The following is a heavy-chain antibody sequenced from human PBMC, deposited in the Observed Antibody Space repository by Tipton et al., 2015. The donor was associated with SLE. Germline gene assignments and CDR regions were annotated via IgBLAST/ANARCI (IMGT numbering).Heavy chain of an antibody. V-gene: IGHV4-59*04. CDR2: IYYSGST. D-gene: IGHD1-26*01. J-gene: IGHJ3*02. CDR1: GGSISSYY. CDR3: ARRVVGATTNAFDI. Sequence: TPSLTCTVSGGSISSYYWSWIRQPPGKGLEWIGYIYYSGSTYYNPSLKSRVTISVDTSKNQFSLKLSSVTAADTAVYYCARRVVGATTNAFDIWGQGTMVTVSS.